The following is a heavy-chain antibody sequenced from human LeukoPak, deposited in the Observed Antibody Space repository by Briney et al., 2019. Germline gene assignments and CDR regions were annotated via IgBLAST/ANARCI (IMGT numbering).Heavy chain of an antibody. J-gene: IGHJ5*02. CDR2: IYYSGST. Sequence: ASETLSLTCTVSGGSISNYYWSWIRQPPGKGLEWIGYIYYSGSTNYNPSLKSRVTISVDTSKNQFSLKLSSVTAADTAVYYCARVDYGSGSYRFDPWGQGTLVTVSS. CDR3: ARVDYGSGSYRFDP. D-gene: IGHD3-10*01. V-gene: IGHV4-59*01. CDR1: GGSISNYY.